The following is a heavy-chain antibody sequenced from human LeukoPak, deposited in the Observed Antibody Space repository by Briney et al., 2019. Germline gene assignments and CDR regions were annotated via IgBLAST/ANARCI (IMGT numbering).Heavy chain of an antibody. J-gene: IGHJ6*03. CDR2: IYDSGST. CDR3: ARTTMVRGTYYMDV. D-gene: IGHD3-10*01. CDR1: GGSISSYY. Sequence: PSETLSLTCTVSGGSISSYYWSWIRQPPGKGLEWIGYIYDSGSTNYNPSLKSRVTISVDTSKNQFSLKVSSVTAADTAVYYCARTTMVRGTYYMDVWGKGTTVTISS. V-gene: IGHV4-59*01.